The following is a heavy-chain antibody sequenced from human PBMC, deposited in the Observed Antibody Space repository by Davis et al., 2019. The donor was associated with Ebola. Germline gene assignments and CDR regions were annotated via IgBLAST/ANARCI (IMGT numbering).Heavy chain of an antibody. D-gene: IGHD6-13*01. J-gene: IGHJ4*02. CDR3: ARSYSSSSYYFDY. Sequence: ASVKVSCKASGYTFTDYYMHWVRQAPGQGLEWMGWINPNTGGTNYAQKLQGRVTMTTDTSTSTAYMELRGLRSDDTAVYYCARSYSSSSYYFDYWGQGTLVTVSS. CDR1: GYTFTDYY. CDR2: INPNTGGT. V-gene: IGHV1-2*02.